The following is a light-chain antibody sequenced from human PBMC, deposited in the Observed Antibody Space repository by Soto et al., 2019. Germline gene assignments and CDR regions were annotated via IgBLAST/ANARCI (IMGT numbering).Light chain of an antibody. Sequence: DIQMTQSPSTLSASVGDRVTITCRASQSIKNWLAWYQQKPGEAPKLLIYAASTLQSGVPLRFSGSGSGTSFTLTISSLQPEDFATYYCQQLLSYPITFGQGTRLEIK. J-gene: IGKJ5*01. CDR1: QSIKNW. CDR3: QQLLSYPIT. CDR2: AAS. V-gene: IGKV1-9*01.